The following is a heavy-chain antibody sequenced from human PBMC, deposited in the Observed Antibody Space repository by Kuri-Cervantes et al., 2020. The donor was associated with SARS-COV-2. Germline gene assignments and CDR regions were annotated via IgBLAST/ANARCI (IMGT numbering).Heavy chain of an antibody. CDR3: ARIAWGSPTPPLV. J-gene: IGHJ6*04. D-gene: IGHD3-16*01. V-gene: IGHV2-70*01. CDR1: GFSLNTNGMC. CDR2: IEWDDDK. Sequence: SGPTLVKPTQTLTLSCTFSGFSLNTNGMCVSWIRQPPGKALEWLALIEWDDDKYYSTSLKARLTISKDTSKNQVVLTMTNMDPVDTATYYCARIAWGSPTPPLVWGKGTTVTVSS.